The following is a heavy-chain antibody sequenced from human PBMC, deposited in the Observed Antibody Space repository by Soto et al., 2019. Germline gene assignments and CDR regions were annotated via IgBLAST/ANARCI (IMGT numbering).Heavy chain of an antibody. CDR2: IIPMFGTT. V-gene: IGHV1-69*01. CDR3: ARLRRATYLRDAVDI. CDR1: GGTFSSYG. Sequence: QVQLVQSGAEVKKPGSSVKVSCKASGGTFSSYGITWVRQAPGQGLKWMGGIIPMFGTTNFAQGFQGRVTITADESTSTAYMELSSLRSEDTAVYYCARLRRATYLRDAVDIWGQGTMVTVSS. J-gene: IGHJ3*02.